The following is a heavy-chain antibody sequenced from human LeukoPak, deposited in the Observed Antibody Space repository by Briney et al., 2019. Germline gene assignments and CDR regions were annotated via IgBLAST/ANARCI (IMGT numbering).Heavy chain of an antibody. J-gene: IGHJ4*02. CDR3: ARDGGNFGGYFDY. V-gene: IGHV3-30-3*01. Sequence: PGRSLRLSCAASGFTFSSYAMHWVRQAPGKGLEWVAVISYDGSNKYYGDSVKGRFTISRDNSKNTLYLQMNSLRAEDTAVYYCARDGGNFGGYFDYWGQGTLVTVSS. CDR2: ISYDGSNK. D-gene: IGHD4-23*01. CDR1: GFTFSSYA.